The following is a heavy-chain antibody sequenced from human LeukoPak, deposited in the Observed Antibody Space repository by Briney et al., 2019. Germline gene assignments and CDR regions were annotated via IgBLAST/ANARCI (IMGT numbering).Heavy chain of an antibody. J-gene: IGHJ6*02. CDR1: GYIFTGYH. CDR3: ARGGVALSYYGMDV. CDR2: INPNSGGT. D-gene: IGHD2-8*01. V-gene: IGHV1-2*02. Sequence: ASVKVSCKASGYIFTGYHMNWVRQAPGQGLEWMGWINPNSGGTNYAQKFQGRVTMTRDTSISTAYMELSRLRSDDTAVYYCARGGVALSYYGMDVWGQGTTVTVSS.